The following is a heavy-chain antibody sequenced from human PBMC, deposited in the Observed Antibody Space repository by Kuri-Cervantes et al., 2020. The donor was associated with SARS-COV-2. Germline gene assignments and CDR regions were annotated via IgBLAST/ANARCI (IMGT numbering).Heavy chain of an antibody. J-gene: IGHJ2*01. CDR3: ASRGNSRNWYFDL. CDR2: ISSSSSYT. Sequence: LSLTCAVYGGSFSDYYMSWIRQAPGKGLEWVSYISSSSSYTNYADSVKGRFTISRDNAKNSLYLQMNSLRAEDTAVYYCASRGNSRNWYFDLWGRGTLVTVSS. V-gene: IGHV3-11*03. D-gene: IGHD2/OR15-2a*01. CDR1: GGSFSDYY.